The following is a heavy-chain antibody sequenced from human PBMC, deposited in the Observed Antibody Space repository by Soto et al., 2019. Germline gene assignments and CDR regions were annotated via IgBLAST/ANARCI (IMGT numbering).Heavy chain of an antibody. V-gene: IGHV3-30*18. CDR2: ISYDGSNK. CDR1: GFTFSSYG. Sequence: QVQLVESGGGVVQPGRSLRLSCAASGFTFSSYGMHWVRQAPGKGLEWVAVISYDGSNKYYADSVKGRFTISRDNYKNTLYLQMNSLRAEDTAVYYCAKDLHYDSSSLDYWGQGTLVTVSS. J-gene: IGHJ4*02. CDR3: AKDLHYDSSSLDY. D-gene: IGHD3-22*01.